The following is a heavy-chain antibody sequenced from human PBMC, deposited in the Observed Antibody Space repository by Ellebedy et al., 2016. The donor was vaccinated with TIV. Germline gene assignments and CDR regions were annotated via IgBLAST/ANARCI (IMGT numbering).Heavy chain of an antibody. V-gene: IGHV4-31*03. CDR1: SASISSGGYY. J-gene: IGHJ4*02. D-gene: IGHD6-19*01. CDR2: VFHSEST. CDR3: ARARAVAGTFTLDY. Sequence: SETLSLXXTVSSASISSGGYYWSWIRQHPGKGLEWIGYVFHSESTHYNPSLRSRVTISVDTSNNQFSLKLSAVTAADTAVYYCARARAVAGTFTLDYWGQGTLVTVYS.